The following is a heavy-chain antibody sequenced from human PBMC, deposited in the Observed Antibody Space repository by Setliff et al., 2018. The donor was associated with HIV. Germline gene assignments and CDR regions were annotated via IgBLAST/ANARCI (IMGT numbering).Heavy chain of an antibody. Sequence: GASVKVSCKASGYTFTGYYMHWVRQAPGQGLEWMGWINPNSGGTNYAQKFQGRVTMTRDTSISTAYMELSRLRSDDTAVYYCASEGNSGSNPAGYFDYWGQGTLVTVSS. J-gene: IGHJ4*02. CDR3: ASEGNSGSNPAGYFDY. CDR2: INPNSGGT. CDR1: GYTFTGYY. D-gene: IGHD1-26*01. V-gene: IGHV1-2*02.